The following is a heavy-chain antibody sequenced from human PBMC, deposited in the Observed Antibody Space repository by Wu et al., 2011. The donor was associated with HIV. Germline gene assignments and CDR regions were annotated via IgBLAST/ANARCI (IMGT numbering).Heavy chain of an antibody. CDR3: ATHSNGDGYNYIY. CDR1: GYTFTDYY. V-gene: IGHV1-69-2*01. CDR2: VDPEDGGT. J-gene: IGHJ4*02. Sequence: VQLVQSGAEVKKPGATVEISCKVSGYTFTDYYMHWVQQAPGKGLDWMGLVDPEDGGTIYAERFQGRVTMTADTSTDTAYVELSSLRSDDTAVYYCATHSNGDGYNYIYWGQGTLVTVSS. D-gene: IGHD5-24*01.